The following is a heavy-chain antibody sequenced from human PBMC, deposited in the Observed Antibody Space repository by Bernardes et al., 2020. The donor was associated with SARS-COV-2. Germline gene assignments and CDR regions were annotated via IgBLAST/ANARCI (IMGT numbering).Heavy chain of an antibody. Sequence: SETLSLTCTVSGGSISSYYWSWIRQPPGKGLEWIGYIYYSGSTNYNPSLKSRVTISVDTSKNQFSLKLSSVTAADTAVYYCAREARGYSYGSAYYYYGMDVWGQGTTVTVSS. CDR1: GGSISSYY. D-gene: IGHD5-18*01. J-gene: IGHJ6*02. CDR3: AREARGYSYGSAYYYYGMDV. CDR2: IYYSGST. V-gene: IGHV4-59*01.